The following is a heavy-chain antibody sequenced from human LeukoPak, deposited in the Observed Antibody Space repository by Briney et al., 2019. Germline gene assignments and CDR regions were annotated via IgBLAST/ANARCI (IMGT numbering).Heavy chain of an antibody. J-gene: IGHJ4*02. D-gene: IGHD2-2*01. CDR3: ARGRGYCSSTSCYDFDY. Sequence: GASVKVSCKASGYTFTSYGISWVRQAPGQGLVWMGWIIAYNGNTNYAQKLQGRVTMTTDTSTSTAYMELRSLRSDDTDVYYCARGRGYCSSTSCYDFDYWGQGTLVTVSS. CDR2: IIAYNGNT. V-gene: IGHV1-18*01. CDR1: GYTFTSYG.